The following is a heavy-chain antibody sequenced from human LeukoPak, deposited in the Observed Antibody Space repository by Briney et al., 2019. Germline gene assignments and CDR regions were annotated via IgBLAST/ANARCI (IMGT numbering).Heavy chain of an antibody. V-gene: IGHV3-30*04. CDR1: GFPFSDYA. CDR3: ARGGTDILLEPPAIPFDY. CDR2: ISNDGGNQ. J-gene: IGHJ4*02. D-gene: IGHD2-8*01. Sequence: PGRSLRLSCAASGFPFSDYAMHWVRQPPGKGLEWVAVISNDGGNQYYADSVKGRFTVSRDNSKDTLYLQMNSLRADDTAVYYCARGGTDILLEPPAIPFDYWGQGALVTVSS.